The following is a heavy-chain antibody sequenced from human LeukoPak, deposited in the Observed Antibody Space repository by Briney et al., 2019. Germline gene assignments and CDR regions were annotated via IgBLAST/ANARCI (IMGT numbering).Heavy chain of an antibody. V-gene: IGHV1-18*01. Sequence: ASVKVSCKASGYTFTSYGISWVRQAPGQGLEWMGWISAYNGNTNYAQKLQGRVTMTTDTSTSTAYMELRSLRSDDTAVYYCARYCSGGSCYLRSWFDPWGQGTLVTVSS. CDR2: ISAYNGNT. J-gene: IGHJ5*02. CDR1: GYTFTSYG. D-gene: IGHD2-15*01. CDR3: ARYCSGGSCYLRSWFDP.